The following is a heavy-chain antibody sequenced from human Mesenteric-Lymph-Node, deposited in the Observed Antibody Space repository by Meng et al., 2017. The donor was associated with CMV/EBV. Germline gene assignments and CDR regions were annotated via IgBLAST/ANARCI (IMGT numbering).Heavy chain of an antibody. CDR2: IAASGGRT. J-gene: IGHJ4*02. V-gene: IGHV3-21*01. CDR1: GFTFRDYN. CDR3: ARDYVGFDY. Sequence: GGSLRLSCAASGFTFRDYNMNWVRQAPGKGLEWVSLIAASGGRTSYTDSVKGRFTISRHNAANSLYLQMNSLRAEDTAVYYCARDYVGFDYWGQGTLVTVSS. D-gene: IGHD3-10*01.